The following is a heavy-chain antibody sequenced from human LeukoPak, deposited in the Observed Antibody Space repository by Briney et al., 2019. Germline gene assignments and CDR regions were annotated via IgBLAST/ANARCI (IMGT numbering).Heavy chain of an antibody. D-gene: IGHD3-22*01. Sequence: GGSLRLSCAASGFTFSSYSMNWVRQAPGKGLEWVSSISSSSSYIYYADSVKGRFTISRDNAKNSLYLQMNSLRAEDTAVYYCARDRDSSGCLNYYYYYGMDVWGQGTTVTVSS. CDR3: ARDRDSSGCLNYYYYYGMDV. CDR1: GFTFSSYS. V-gene: IGHV3-21*01. CDR2: ISSSSSYI. J-gene: IGHJ6*02.